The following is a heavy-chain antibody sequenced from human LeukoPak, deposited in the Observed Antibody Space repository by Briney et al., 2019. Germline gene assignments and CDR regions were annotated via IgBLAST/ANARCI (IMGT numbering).Heavy chain of an antibody. J-gene: IGHJ3*02. CDR3: ARDDQGSSWYLGHSDAFDI. CDR2: ISSGSSYT. V-gene: IGHV3-21*01. CDR1: GFTFSSYS. D-gene: IGHD6-13*01. Sequence: PGGSLRLSCAASGFTFSSYSMNWVRQAPGKGLEWVSSISSGSSYTYYGDSAKGRFTISRDNTKKSLYLQMNSLRAEDTAVYYCARDDQGSSWYLGHSDAFDIWGQGTMVTVSS.